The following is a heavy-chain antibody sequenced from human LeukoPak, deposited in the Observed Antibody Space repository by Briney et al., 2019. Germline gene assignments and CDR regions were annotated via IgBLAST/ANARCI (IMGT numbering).Heavy chain of an antibody. J-gene: IGHJ5*02. CDR3: LFVRGTPPGFDP. Sequence: ASVKVSCKASGYTFTGYHIHWVRQAPGQGLEWMGWINPNSGGTNYAQKLQGRVTMTTDTSTSTAYMELRSLRSDDTAVYYCLFVRGTPPGFDPWGQGTLVTVSS. V-gene: IGHV1-2*02. D-gene: IGHD3-10*02. CDR1: GYTFTGYH. CDR2: INPNSGGT.